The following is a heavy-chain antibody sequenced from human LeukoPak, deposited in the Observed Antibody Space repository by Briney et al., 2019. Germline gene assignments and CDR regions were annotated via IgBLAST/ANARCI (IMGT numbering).Heavy chain of an antibody. D-gene: IGHD3-16*01. Sequence: SETLSLTCTVSGYSINSGFYWGWIRQPPGKGLEWIGSIYHSGSTHYKSSLKSRVTISVDTSKNQLSLKLTSVTAADTAVYYCARATGGVTGSFDYWGQGTLVTVAS. V-gene: IGHV4-38-2*02. CDR1: GYSINSGFY. CDR3: ARATGGVTGSFDY. J-gene: IGHJ4*02. CDR2: IYHSGST.